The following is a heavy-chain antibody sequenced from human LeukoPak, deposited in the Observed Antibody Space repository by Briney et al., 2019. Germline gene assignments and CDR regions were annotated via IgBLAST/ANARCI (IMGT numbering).Heavy chain of an antibody. CDR3: ATALSGNAVGY. D-gene: IGHD5-12*01. Sequence: VASVKVSCKASGGTFSSYAISWVRQAPGQGLEWMGGIIPIFGTANYAQKFQGRVTITADTSTDTAYMELSSLRSEDTAVYYCATALSGNAVGYWGQGTLVTVSS. J-gene: IGHJ4*02. V-gene: IGHV1-69*06. CDR1: GGTFSSYA. CDR2: IIPIFGTA.